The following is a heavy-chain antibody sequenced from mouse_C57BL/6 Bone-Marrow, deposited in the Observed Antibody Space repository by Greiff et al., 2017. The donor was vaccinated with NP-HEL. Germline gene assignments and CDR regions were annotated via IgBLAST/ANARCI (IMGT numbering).Heavy chain of an antibody. CDR3: ARLTGRGWLAY. D-gene: IGHD4-1*01. J-gene: IGHJ3*01. Sequence: EVQLVESGGGLVQPGGSLSLSCAASGFTFTDYYMSWVRQPPGKALEWLGFIRNKANGYTTEYSASVKGRFTISRDNSQSILYLQMNALRAEDSATYYCARLTGRGWLAYWGQGTLVTVSA. V-gene: IGHV7-3*01. CDR2: IRNKANGYTT. CDR1: GFTFTDYY.